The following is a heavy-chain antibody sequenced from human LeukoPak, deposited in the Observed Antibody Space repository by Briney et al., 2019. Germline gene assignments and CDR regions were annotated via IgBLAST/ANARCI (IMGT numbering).Heavy chain of an antibody. CDR2: IYTSGST. V-gene: IGHV4-61*02. CDR3: ARGGEYYYGSGSYYTNWFDP. J-gene: IGHJ5*02. D-gene: IGHD3-10*01. Sequence: SETLSLTCTVSGGSISSSSYYWSWIRQPAGKGLEWIGRIYTSGSTNYNPSLKSRATISVDTSKNQFSLKLSSVTAADTAVYYCARGGEYYYGSGSYYTNWFDPWGQGTLVTVSS. CDR1: GGSISSSSYY.